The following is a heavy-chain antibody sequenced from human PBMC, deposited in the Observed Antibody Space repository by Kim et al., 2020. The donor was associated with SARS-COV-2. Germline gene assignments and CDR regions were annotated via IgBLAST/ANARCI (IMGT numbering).Heavy chain of an antibody. Sequence: GGSLKLSCAASGFTFSGYWMNWVRQAPGKGLVWVSVINSDGSTTNYADSVKGRFTISRDNAKNTQYLQMNSLRAEDPAVYYCYFYYDSSAPGGHWGQGTLVTVSS. CDR3: YFYYDSSAPGGH. V-gene: IGHV3-74*01. CDR2: INSDGSTT. J-gene: IGHJ4*02. CDR1: GFTFSGYW. D-gene: IGHD3-22*01.